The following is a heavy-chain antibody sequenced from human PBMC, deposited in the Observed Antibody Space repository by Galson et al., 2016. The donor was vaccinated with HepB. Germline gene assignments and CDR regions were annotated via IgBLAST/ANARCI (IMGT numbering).Heavy chain of an antibody. J-gene: IGHJ4*02. V-gene: IGHV3-9*01. CDR1: GFNFGGFA. CDR2: LSFSGGSF. CDR3: AKGVKWGIEGDQVHYFDQ. D-gene: IGHD1-26*01. Sequence: SLRLSCAASGFNFGGFAMHWVRQAPGKGLEWVSSLSFSGGSFGHADFVGGRVIVSRGNAKMSLYLEMRSLRHDDSALYFCAKGVKWGIEGDQVHYFDQWGQGTLVTVSS.